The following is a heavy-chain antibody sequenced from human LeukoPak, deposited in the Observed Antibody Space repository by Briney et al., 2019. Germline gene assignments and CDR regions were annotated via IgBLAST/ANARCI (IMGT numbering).Heavy chain of an antibody. Sequence: PSETLSLTCTVSGGSISSGSYYWSWIRQPAGKGLEWIGRIYTSGSTNYNPSLKSRVTISVDTSKNQFSLKLSSVTAADTAVYYCAREGAYYYYYMDVWGKGTTVTVSS. CDR2: IYTSGST. D-gene: IGHD3-16*01. V-gene: IGHV4-61*02. J-gene: IGHJ6*03. CDR3: AREGAYYYYYMDV. CDR1: GGSISSGSYY.